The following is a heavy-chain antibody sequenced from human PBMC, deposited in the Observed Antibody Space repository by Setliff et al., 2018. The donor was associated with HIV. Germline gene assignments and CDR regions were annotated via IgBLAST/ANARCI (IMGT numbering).Heavy chain of an antibody. Sequence: PGGSLRLSCGASGFTVSDNSMNWVRQAPGKRLEWVSCISSSSTYIYYADSVKGRFTISRDNAKNSLYLQMNSLRAEDTAVYYCARDSRPRSGFWVSDYYYYMDVWGKGTTVTVSS. CDR1: GFTVSDNS. CDR2: ISSSSTYI. V-gene: IGHV3-21*04. D-gene: IGHD3-3*01. CDR3: ARDSRPRSGFWVSDYYYYMDV. J-gene: IGHJ6*03.